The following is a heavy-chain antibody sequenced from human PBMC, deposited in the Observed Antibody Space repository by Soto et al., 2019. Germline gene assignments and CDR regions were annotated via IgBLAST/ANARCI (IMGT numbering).Heavy chain of an antibody. Sequence: EVQVVESGGGLVKPGGSLKLSCTASGFTFDRYTMNWLRQAPGRGLEWASSISATTTYKYYAESVKGRFIISRDNARNSLYLQTNRLRAEDTAVYYCARGGTSKSGHLWDFDLWGRGTLVTVSS. CDR1: GFTFDRYT. V-gene: IGHV3-21*01. CDR2: ISATTTYK. J-gene: IGHJ2*01. CDR3: ARGGTSKSGHLWDFDL. D-gene: IGHD1-1*01.